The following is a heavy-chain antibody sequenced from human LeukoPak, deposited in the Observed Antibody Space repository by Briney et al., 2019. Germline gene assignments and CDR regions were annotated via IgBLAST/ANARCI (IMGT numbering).Heavy chain of an antibody. D-gene: IGHD3-22*01. CDR2: ITSTSSYI. J-gene: IGHJ3*02. Sequence: GGPLRLSCAASKLTFSSYTMNWVRRARGKGLEWVSSITSTSSYIYYADSVKGRFTISRDNAKNSLYLQMNSLRAEDTAVYYCARDRYDTTGYVTPDDALDIWGQGTMVTVSS. V-gene: IGHV3-21*01. CDR3: ARDRYDTTGYVTPDDALDI. CDR1: KLTFSSYT.